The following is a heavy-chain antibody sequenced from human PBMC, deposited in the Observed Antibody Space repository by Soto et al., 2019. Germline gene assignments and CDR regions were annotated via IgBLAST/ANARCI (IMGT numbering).Heavy chain of an antibody. V-gene: IGHV3-30-3*01. Sequence: QVQLVESGGGVVQPGRSLRLSCAASGFTFSSYAMHWVRQAPGKGLEWVAVISYDGSNKYYADSVKGRFTISRDNSKNTLYLQMNSLRAEDTAVYYCARTGTTTYYYYGMDVWGQGTTVTVSS. D-gene: IGHD1-1*01. CDR2: ISYDGSNK. CDR1: GFTFSSYA. CDR3: ARTGTTTYYYYGMDV. J-gene: IGHJ6*02.